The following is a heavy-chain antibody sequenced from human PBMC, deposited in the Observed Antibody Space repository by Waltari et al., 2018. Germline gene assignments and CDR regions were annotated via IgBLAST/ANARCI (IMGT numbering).Heavy chain of an antibody. D-gene: IGHD5-12*01. Sequence: EVQLVESGGGLVQPGGSLRLSCAASGFNWIRQAPGKGLEWVANINRDGSRESYVDSVKGRFTISRDNAKNSVFLQMNSLRVEDTAVYYCEGSWTWGQGTRVTVS. J-gene: IGHJ4*02. CDR3: EGSWT. CDR1: GFN. CDR2: INRDGSRE. V-gene: IGHV3-7*01.